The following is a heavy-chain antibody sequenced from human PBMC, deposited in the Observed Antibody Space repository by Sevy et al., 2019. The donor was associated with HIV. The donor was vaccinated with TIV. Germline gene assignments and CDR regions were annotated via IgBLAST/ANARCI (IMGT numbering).Heavy chain of an antibody. V-gene: IGHV3-21*01. J-gene: IGHJ4*02. D-gene: IGHD1-26*01. Sequence: GGSLRLSCVASGFNFIFYNMSWVRQAPGQGLEWVSFISTSSPRSSYVYYADSVKGRFTVSRDNAKNSLYLQMNSLRAEDTGVYYCARGSYFDNWGQGTLVTVSS. CDR2: ISTSSPRSSYV. CDR1: GFNFIFYN. CDR3: ARGSYFDN.